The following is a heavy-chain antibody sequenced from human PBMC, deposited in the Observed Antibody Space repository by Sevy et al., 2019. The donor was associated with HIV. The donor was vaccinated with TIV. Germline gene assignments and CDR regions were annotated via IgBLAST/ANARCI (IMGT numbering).Heavy chain of an antibody. CDR3: ARGPLWSTGYNWFDP. Sequence: SETLSLTCAVYGGSFSGYYWSWIRQPPGKGLEWIGEINHSGSNNYNPSLKSRVTISVDTSKNQFSLKLSSVTAADTAVYYCARGPLWSTGYNWFDPWGQGTLVTVSS. D-gene: IGHD3-10*01. CDR2: INHSGSN. CDR1: GGSFSGYY. V-gene: IGHV4-34*01. J-gene: IGHJ5*02.